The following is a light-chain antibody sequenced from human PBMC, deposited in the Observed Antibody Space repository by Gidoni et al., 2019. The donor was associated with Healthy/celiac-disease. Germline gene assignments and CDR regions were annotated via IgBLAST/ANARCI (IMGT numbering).Light chain of an antibody. CDR3: QQYGSSPFT. Sequence: ELVLTQSPGTLSLSPGERATLSCRASQSVSSSYFAWYQRKPGQAPRLLIYGASSRATGIPDRFSGSGSGTDFTLTISRLEPEDFAVYYCQQYGSSPFTFGGXTKVEIK. V-gene: IGKV3-20*01. CDR2: GAS. J-gene: IGKJ4*01. CDR1: QSVSSSY.